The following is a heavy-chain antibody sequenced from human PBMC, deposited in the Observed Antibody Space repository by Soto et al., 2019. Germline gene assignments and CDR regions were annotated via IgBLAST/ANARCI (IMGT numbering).Heavy chain of an antibody. D-gene: IGHD3-10*01. CDR3: AREVQVHTPDFVY. CDR2: ISPMLGAA. CDR1: GGTFNTYA. Sequence: QVQLVQSGAEMKKPGSSVKVSCQSSGGTFNTYAMNWVRQAPGQGPEWMGDISPMLGAANYAPKFQGRVTITADDSTGTAYMQFSSLTSEDTARYFCAREVQVHTPDFVYWGQGTLVTVSS. V-gene: IGHV1-69*19. J-gene: IGHJ4*02.